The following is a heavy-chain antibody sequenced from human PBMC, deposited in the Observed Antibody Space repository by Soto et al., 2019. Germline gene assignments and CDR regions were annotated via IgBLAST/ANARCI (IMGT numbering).Heavy chain of an antibody. CDR3: AKDRWAVRSYYRHYYFDY. Sequence: GGSLRLSCAASGFTFSSYAMSWVRQAPGKGLEWVSAISGSGGSTYYADSVKGRFTISRDNSKNTLYLQMNSLRAEDTAVYYCAKDRWAVRSYYRHYYFDYWGQGTLVTVSS. CDR2: ISGSGGST. J-gene: IGHJ4*02. CDR1: GFTFSSYA. V-gene: IGHV3-23*01. D-gene: IGHD1-26*01.